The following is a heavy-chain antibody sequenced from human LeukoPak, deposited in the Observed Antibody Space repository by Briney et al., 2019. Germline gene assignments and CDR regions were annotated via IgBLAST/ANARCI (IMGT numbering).Heavy chain of an antibody. CDR1: GYTFTTYA. D-gene: IGHD3-10*01. CDR2: INPNSGGT. CDR3: ARDIGMRDYYYYYYMDV. J-gene: IGHJ6*03. Sequence: ASVKVSCKASGYTFTTYAMNWVRQAPGQGLEWMGWINPNSGGTNYAQKFQGRVTMTRDTSISTAYMELSRLRSDDTAVYYCARDIGMRDYYYYYYMDVWGKGTTVTISS. V-gene: IGHV1-2*02.